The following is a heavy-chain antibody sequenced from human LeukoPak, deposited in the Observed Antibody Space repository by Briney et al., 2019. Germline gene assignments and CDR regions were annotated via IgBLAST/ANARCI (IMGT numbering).Heavy chain of an antibody. V-gene: IGHV4-61*01. CDR1: GGSVSSGTYY. CDR3: ARLWGYNQIDY. Sequence: SETLSLTCTVSGGSVSSGTYYWSWIRQPPGKGLEWIGYIYYSGSTNYNPSLKSRGTISVDTSKNQFSLKLSPVTAADTAVYYCARLWGYNQIDYWGQRTLVTVSS. D-gene: IGHD1-14*01. CDR2: IYYSGST. J-gene: IGHJ4*02.